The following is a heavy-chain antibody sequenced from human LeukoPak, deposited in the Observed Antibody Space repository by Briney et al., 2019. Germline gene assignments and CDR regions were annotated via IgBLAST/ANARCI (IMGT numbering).Heavy chain of an antibody. J-gene: IGHJ3*02. D-gene: IGHD3-22*01. CDR1: GASISSSY. Sequence: SGTLSLTCTVSGASISSSYWSWIRQPPGKRLEWIGYIYYNGNTNSNPSLKSRVTISADTSKSQFSLNLSSVTAADTAVYYCVRGNYDNRGYSNAFDIWGQGAMVTVSS. CDR3: VRGNYDNRGYSNAFDI. V-gene: IGHV4-59*01. CDR2: IYYNGNT.